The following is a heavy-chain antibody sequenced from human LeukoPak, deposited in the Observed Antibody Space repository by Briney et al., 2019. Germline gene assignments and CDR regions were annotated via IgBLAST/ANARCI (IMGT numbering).Heavy chain of an antibody. CDR3: ARDGEYGSGPTYYFDY. D-gene: IGHD3-10*01. V-gene: IGHV1-46*01. J-gene: IGHJ4*02. CDR2: INPSGGST. CDR1: GYTFTSYY. Sequence: EASVKVSCKASGYTFTSYYMHWVRQAPGQGLEWMGIINPSGGSTSYAQKFQGRVTMTRDMSTSTVYMELSSLRSEDTAVYYCARDGEYGSGPTYYFDYWGQGTLVTVSS.